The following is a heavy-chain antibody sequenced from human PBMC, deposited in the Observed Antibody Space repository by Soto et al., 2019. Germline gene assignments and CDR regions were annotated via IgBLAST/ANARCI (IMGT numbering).Heavy chain of an antibody. CDR1: GGSISSSSYY. CDR3: ARCGALTVATLGYYYYGMDV. V-gene: IGHV4-39*01. Sequence: PSETLSLTCTVSGGSISSSSYYWGWIRQPPWKGLDWIGSIYYSGSTYYNPSLKSRVTISVDTSRNLFSLKLSSVTAADTAVYYCARCGALTVATLGYYYYGMDVWGQGTRVTV. CDR2: IYYSGST. D-gene: IGHD4-4*01. J-gene: IGHJ6*02.